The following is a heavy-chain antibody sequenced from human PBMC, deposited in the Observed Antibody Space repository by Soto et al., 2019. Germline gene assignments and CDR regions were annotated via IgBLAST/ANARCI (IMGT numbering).Heavy chain of an antibody. J-gene: IGHJ4*02. CDR1: GFLVNSAY. D-gene: IGHD5-18*01. CDR3: ARGGYSFAWGY. V-gene: IGHV3-53*01. CDR2: INSDGST. Sequence: EVQLVESGGGLIPPGGSLRLSCAASGFLVNSAYMTWVRQAPGKGLEWLSMINSDGSTLYAESVKGRFTISRDNSKNRLDLQMHSLRAEDTAMYYCARGGYSFAWGYWGQGTLVIVTS.